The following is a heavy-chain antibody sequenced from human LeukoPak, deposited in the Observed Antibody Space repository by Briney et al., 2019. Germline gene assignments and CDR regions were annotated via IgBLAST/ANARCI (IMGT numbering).Heavy chain of an antibody. V-gene: IGHV4-34*01. J-gene: IGHJ4*02. CDR1: GGSFSGYY. D-gene: IGHD3-10*01. CDR3: SRFGEF. CDR2: INHSGNT. Sequence: SETLSLTCAVYGGSFSGYYWSWIRQPPGKGLEWIGEINHSGNTNYSPSLKSRVTISVDTSKNQFYLKLSSVTAADTAVYYCSRFGEFWGQGTLVTVSS.